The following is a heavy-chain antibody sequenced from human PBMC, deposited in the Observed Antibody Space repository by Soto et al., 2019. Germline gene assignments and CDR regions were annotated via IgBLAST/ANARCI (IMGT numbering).Heavy chain of an antibody. D-gene: IGHD2-15*01. CDR3: ARVQYCSGGSCPDAFDI. V-gene: IGHV1-18*01. CDR1: GYTFTSYG. Sequence: ASVKVSCKASGYTFTSYGISWVRQAPGQGLEWMGWISAYNGNTNYAQKLQGRVTMTTDTSTSTAYMELRSLRSDDTAVYYCARVQYCSGGSCPDAFDIWGQGTTVTVSS. J-gene: IGHJ3*02. CDR2: ISAYNGNT.